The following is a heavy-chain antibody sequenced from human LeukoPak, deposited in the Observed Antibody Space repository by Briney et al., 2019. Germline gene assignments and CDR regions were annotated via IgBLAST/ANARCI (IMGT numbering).Heavy chain of an antibody. Sequence: GGSLRLSCAASGLTFSNYAMSWVRQAPGKGLEWVSGISDSGGGTYYADSVKGRFTISRDNSKNTLYLQMNSLRAEDTAVYYCAKSGSTVTTRQFDPWGQGTLVTVSS. CDR3: AKSGSTVTTRQFDP. CDR1: GLTFSNYA. J-gene: IGHJ5*02. V-gene: IGHV3-23*01. CDR2: ISDSGGGT. D-gene: IGHD4-17*01.